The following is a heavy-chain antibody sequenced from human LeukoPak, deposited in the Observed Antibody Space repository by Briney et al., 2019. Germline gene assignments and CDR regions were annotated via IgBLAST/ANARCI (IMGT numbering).Heavy chain of an antibody. CDR1: GFTFSSYS. CDR2: ISGSGGST. Sequence: GGSLRLSCAASGFTFSSYSMNWVRQAPGKGLEWVSAISGSGGSTYYADSVKGRFTISRDNSKNTLYLQMNSLRAEDTAVYYCAKDSVYYDFWSGYSYWGQGTLVTVSS. D-gene: IGHD3-3*01. J-gene: IGHJ4*02. CDR3: AKDSVYYDFWSGYSY. V-gene: IGHV3-23*01.